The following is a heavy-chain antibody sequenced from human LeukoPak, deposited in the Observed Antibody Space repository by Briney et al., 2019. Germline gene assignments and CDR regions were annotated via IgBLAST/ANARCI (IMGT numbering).Heavy chain of an antibody. Sequence: GASVKVSCKASGYTFTGYYMHWVRQAPGQGLEWMGWINPNSGGTNYAQKFQGRVTMTRDTSISTAYMELSRLRSDDTAVYYCARDRCQLGYCSGGSCYCPFDYWGQGTLVTVSS. CDR3: ARDRCQLGYCSGGSCYCPFDY. J-gene: IGHJ4*02. V-gene: IGHV1-2*02. CDR1: GYTFTGYY. CDR2: INPNSGGT. D-gene: IGHD2-15*01.